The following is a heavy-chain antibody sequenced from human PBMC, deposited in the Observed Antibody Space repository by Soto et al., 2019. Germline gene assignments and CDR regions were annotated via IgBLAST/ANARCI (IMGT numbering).Heavy chain of an antibody. V-gene: IGHV3-21*01. Sequence: GGSLRLSCAASGFTFSSYSMNWVRQAPGRGLEWVSSISSDSTYMYYADSVKGRFTISRDNAKNSLYLQMNSLRADDTAVYYCARDSTGNWGQGTLVTVSS. CDR3: ARDSTGN. D-gene: IGHD6-19*01. CDR2: ISSDSTYM. J-gene: IGHJ4*02. CDR1: GFTFSSYS.